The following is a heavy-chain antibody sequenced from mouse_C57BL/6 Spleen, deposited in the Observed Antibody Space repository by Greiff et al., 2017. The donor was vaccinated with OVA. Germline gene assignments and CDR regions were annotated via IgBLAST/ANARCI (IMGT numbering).Heavy chain of an antibody. D-gene: IGHD1-1*01. Sequence: QVQLQQPGAELVMPGASVKLSCTASGYTFTSYWMHWVKQRPGQGLEWIGEIDPSDSYTNYNHTFKGQSTFTVDKSSSTGYMQLSSLASEYSAVYYCAVITAVVAPFDYWGKGTTLTVSS. V-gene: IGHV1-69*01. J-gene: IGHJ2*01. CDR1: GYTFTSYW. CDR3: AVITAVVAPFDY. CDR2: IDPSDSYT.